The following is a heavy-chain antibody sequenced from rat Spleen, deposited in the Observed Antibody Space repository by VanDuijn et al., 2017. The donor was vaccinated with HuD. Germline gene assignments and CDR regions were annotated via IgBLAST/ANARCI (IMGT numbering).Heavy chain of an antibody. CDR3: AVAGYGY. V-gene: IGHV5S13*01. D-gene: IGHD4-3*01. J-gene: IGHJ2*01. CDR1: GFTFSNYG. CDR2: ISSDGFNT. Sequence: EVQLVESGGGLVQPGRSLKLSCAASGFTFSNYGMAWVRRAPGKGLEWVSSISSDGFNTYYPDSVKGRFTISRANSENTVYLQMDSLRSEDTATYYCAVAGYGYWGQGVMVTVSS.